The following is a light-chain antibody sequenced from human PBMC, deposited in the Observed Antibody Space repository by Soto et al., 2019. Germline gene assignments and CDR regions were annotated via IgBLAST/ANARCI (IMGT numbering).Light chain of an antibody. V-gene: IGKV3-11*01. CDR1: QSVSRY. Sequence: EIVLTQSPATLSLSPGERATLSCRASQSVSRYLAWYQQKPGQAPRLLIYDASHRATGIPARFSGSGSATDFTLTISSLEPEDFAVYYCQQRSNWPPYTFGQGTKLEIK. CDR3: QQRSNWPPYT. CDR2: DAS. J-gene: IGKJ2*01.